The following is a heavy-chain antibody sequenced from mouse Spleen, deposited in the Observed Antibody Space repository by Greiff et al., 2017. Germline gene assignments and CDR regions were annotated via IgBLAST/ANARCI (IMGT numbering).Heavy chain of an antibody. CDR3: ASCSYGYFDY. D-gene: IGHD1-1*01. V-gene: IGHV3-6*01. J-gene: IGHJ2*01. CDR1: GYSITSGYY. CDR2: ISYDGSN. Sequence: EVQLQESGPGLVKPSQSLSLTCSVTGYSITSGYYWNWIRQFPGNKLEWMGYISYDGSNNYNPSLKNRISITRDTSKNQFFLKLNSVTTEDTATYYCASCSYGYFDYWGQGTTLTVSS.